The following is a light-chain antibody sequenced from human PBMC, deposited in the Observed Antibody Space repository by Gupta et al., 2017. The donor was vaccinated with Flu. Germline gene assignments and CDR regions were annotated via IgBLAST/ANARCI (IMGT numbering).Light chain of an antibody. CDR2: GAS. CDR1: QSVSSNY. CDR3: QQYGSSPRGGFT. J-gene: IGKJ3*01. Sequence: TLSCRASQSVSSNYLAWYQQKPGQAPRLLIYGASFRAIGIPDRFSGSGSGTAFTLTISRLEPEDFALYYCQQYGSSPRGGFTFGPGTKVDIK. V-gene: IGKV3-20*01.